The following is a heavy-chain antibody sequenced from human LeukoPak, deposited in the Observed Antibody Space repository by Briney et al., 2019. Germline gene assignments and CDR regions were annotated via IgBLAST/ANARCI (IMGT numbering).Heavy chain of an antibody. D-gene: IGHD2-21*01. CDR2: IYYSGST. Sequence: SETLSLTCTVSGGSISSSSYYWGWIRQPPGKGLEWIGSIYYSGSTYYNPSLKSRVTISVDTSKNQFSLKLSSVTAADTAVYYCARRDLSEFDYWGQGTLDTVSS. V-gene: IGHV4-39*01. CDR1: GGSISSSSYY. J-gene: IGHJ4*02. CDR3: ARRDLSEFDY.